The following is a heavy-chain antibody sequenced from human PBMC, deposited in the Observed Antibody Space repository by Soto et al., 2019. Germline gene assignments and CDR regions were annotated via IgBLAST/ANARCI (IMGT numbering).Heavy chain of an antibody. D-gene: IGHD3-22*01. CDR1: GASFTRYS. CDR2: IVPIFGIT. V-gene: IGHV1-69*01. CDR3: ARPDEGGYSSDHHYYYALDV. J-gene: IGHJ6*02. Sequence: QVHLLQSGAEVKKPGSSVKVSCTASGASFTRYSLSWVRQAPGQGLEWVGGIVPIFGITNYAQRFQGRAKITADESTKTASMELSSLSSDDTDVYYCARPDEGGYSSDHHYYYALDVRGQGTSVTVTS.